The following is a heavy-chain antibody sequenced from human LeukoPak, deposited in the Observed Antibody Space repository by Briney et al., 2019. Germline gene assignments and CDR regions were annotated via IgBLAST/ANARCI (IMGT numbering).Heavy chain of an antibody. Sequence: GGSLRLSCAVSGFTFSNYGMSWVRQAPGKGLEWVSVIYSGGSTYYTDSVKGRFTISRDNSKNTLYLQMNSLRTEDTAVYYCAKDGAPYYYDSSGYLDPWGQGTLVTVSS. V-gene: IGHV3-23*03. D-gene: IGHD3-22*01. CDR1: GFTFSNYG. CDR3: AKDGAPYYYDSSGYLDP. J-gene: IGHJ5*02. CDR2: IYSGGST.